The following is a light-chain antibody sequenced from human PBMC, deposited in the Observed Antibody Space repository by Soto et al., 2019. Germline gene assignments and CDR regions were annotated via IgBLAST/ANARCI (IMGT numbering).Light chain of an antibody. J-gene: IGLJ2*01. Sequence: QSVLTQPPSASGTPGQRITISCSGSSSNIGGNTVNWYQQLPGTAPKLLIFSNNQQPSGVPDRFSGSKSGTSASLAISGLQSEDEADSYCAAWDDSLNGVVFGGGTKLTVL. V-gene: IGLV1-44*01. CDR1: SSNIGGNT. CDR3: AAWDDSLNGVV. CDR2: SNN.